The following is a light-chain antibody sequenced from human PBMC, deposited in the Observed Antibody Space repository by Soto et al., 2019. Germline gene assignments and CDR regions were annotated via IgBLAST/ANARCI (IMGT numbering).Light chain of an antibody. V-gene: IGKV3-15*01. CDR2: GAS. Sequence: EIVMTQSPATLSVSPGERATLSCRASQSVRSNLAWYHQKPGQAPRLLIYGASTRATGIPARFSGSGSGTEFPLTISSLQSEDFAVYYCQQYNNWPGTFGPGTKVDIK. CDR1: QSVRSN. J-gene: IGKJ3*01. CDR3: QQYNNWPGT.